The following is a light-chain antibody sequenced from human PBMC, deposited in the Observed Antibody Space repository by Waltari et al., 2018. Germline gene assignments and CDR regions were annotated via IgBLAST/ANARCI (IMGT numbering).Light chain of an antibody. CDR2: KDS. V-gene: IGLV3-25*03. CDR3: QSADSSGKI. J-gene: IGLJ2*01. CDR1: ALPKQY. Sequence: SYDLTQPPSVSVSPGQTARITCSGDALPKQYTYWYQQKPGQAPVAVIYKDSERPSGTPERFSVSSSGTTVTLTISGVQAEDEADYYCQSADSSGKIFGGGTKLTVL.